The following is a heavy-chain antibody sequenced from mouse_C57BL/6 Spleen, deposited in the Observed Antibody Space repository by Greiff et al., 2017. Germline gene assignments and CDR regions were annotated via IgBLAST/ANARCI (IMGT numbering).Heavy chain of an antibody. CDR3: ARSPPGGFDY. CDR2: IDPEDGET. D-gene: IGHD4-1*01. Sequence: VQLKESGAELVKPGASVKLSCTASGFNIKDYYMHWVKQRTEQGLEWIGRIDPEDGETKYAPKFQGKATIPADTSSNTAYLQLRSLTSEYTAVYYCARSPPGGFDYWGQGTTLTVSS. CDR1: GFNIKDYY. V-gene: IGHV14-2*01. J-gene: IGHJ2*01.